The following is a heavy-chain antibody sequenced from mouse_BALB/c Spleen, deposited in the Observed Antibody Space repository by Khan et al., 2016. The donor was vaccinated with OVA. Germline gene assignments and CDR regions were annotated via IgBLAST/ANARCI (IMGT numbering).Heavy chain of an antibody. Sequence: EVKLLESGPDLVKPSQSLSLTCTVTGYSFPSGFGWHWIRQFPGNKLEWMGYIHYSGSTNFNPSLKSRISITRATSKNQFFLQLNYVNTENRATYYCARSPVIPREVGGYFDYWGQGTTIQVSS. CDR2: IHYSGST. J-gene: IGHJ2*01. V-gene: IGHV3-1*02. CDR3: ARSPVIPREVGGYFDY. D-gene: IGHD1-1*01. CDR1: GYSFPSGFG.